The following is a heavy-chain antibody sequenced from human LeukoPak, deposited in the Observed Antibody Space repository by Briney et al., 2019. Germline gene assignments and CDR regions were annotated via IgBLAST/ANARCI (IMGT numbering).Heavy chain of an antibody. Sequence: SGTLSLTCTVSGGSISSYYWSWIRQPPGKGLEWIGYIYYSGSTNYNPSLKSRVTISVDTSKNQFSLKLSSVTAADTAVYYCARDGVVAAVFDYWGQGTLVTVSS. D-gene: IGHD2-15*01. V-gene: IGHV4-59*01. CDR1: GGSISSYY. CDR2: IYYSGST. J-gene: IGHJ4*02. CDR3: ARDGVVAAVFDY.